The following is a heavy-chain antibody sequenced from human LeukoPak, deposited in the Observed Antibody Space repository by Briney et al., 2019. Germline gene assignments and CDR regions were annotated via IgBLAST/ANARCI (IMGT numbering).Heavy chain of an antibody. CDR1: GFSFSHYA. CDR2: ISYNGGNK. V-gene: IGHV3-30*04. Sequence: GGSLRLSCAASGFSFSHYAIHWVRQAPGKGLEWVSLISYNGGNKYYADSVKGRFTIARDNSKNTLYLQMNSLRAEDTAVYFCAKGRGWLQFFDYWGQGTLVTVSS. CDR3: AKGRGWLQFFDY. J-gene: IGHJ4*02. D-gene: IGHD5-24*01.